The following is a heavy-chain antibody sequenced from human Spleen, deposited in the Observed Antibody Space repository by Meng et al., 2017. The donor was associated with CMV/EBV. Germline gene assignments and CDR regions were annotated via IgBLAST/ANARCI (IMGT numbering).Heavy chain of an antibody. V-gene: IGHV3-30*02. CDR3: AKSHQYDSSNYFDR. J-gene: IGHJ4*02. D-gene: IGHD3-22*01. CDR2: IRYDGSKK. Sequence: TSGFRFDIYGMHWVRQAPGKGLEWMAFIRYDGSKKFYGESVQGRFTISRDDSKNTLYLQMNTLRPEDTATYYCAKSHQYDSSNYFDRWGQGTLVTVSS. CDR1: GFRFDIYG.